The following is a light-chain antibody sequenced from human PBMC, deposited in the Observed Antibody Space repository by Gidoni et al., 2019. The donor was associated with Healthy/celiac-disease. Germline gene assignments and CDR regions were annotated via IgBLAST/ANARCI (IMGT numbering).Light chain of an antibody. CDR3: QQSYSTPLT. V-gene: IGKV1-39*01. CDR2: AAS. CDR1: QSISSY. J-gene: IGKJ4*01. Sequence: DIQMTQSPSSLSASVGDRVTITCRASQSISSYLNWYQQKPGKAPKLLIYAASSLQSGVPSRFGGSRSGTDFTLTISSLQPEDFATYYCQQSYSTPLTFGGGTKVEIK.